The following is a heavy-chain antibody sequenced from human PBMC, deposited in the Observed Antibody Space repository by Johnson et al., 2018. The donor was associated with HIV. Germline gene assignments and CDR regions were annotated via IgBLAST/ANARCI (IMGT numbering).Heavy chain of an antibody. V-gene: IGHV3-20*04. D-gene: IGHD5-12*01. CDR2: VNWNGGTT. CDR1: GFTVSSNY. Sequence: VQLVESGGGLVQPGGSLRLSCAASGFTVSSNYMSWVRQAPGKGLEWVSGVNWNGGTTGYADSVRGRFTISRDNAKNSLYLQMNSLRAEDTALYYCARASRPFYSGYIDAFDIWGQGTMVTVSS. CDR3: ARASRPFYSGYIDAFDI. J-gene: IGHJ3*02.